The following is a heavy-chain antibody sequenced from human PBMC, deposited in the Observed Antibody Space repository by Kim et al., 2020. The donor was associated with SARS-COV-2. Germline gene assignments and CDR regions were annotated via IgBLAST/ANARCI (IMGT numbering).Heavy chain of an antibody. Sequence: SETLSLTCTVSGGSISSGGYYWSWIRQHPGKGLEWIGYIYYSGSTYYNPSLKSRVTISVDTSKNQFSLKLSSVTAADTAVYYCARATRYSSSNFDYWGQGTLVTVSS. CDR3: ARATRYSSSNFDY. CDR2: IYYSGST. V-gene: IGHV4-31*03. D-gene: IGHD6-13*01. CDR1: GGSISSGGYY. J-gene: IGHJ4*02.